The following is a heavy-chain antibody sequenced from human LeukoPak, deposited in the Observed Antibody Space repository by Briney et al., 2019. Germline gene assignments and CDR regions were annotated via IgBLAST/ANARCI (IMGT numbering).Heavy chain of an antibody. CDR3: ARDRGGPEGD. D-gene: IGHD2-15*01. V-gene: IGHV3-53*01. CDR1: GFTFSIYA. Sequence: GGSLRLSCAASGFTFSIYAMSWVRQTPGKGLEWVSVIYSSGSTYYADSVKGRFTISRDNSKNTLYLQMNSLRADDTAVYYCARDRGGPEGDWGQGTLVTVSS. CDR2: IYSSGST. J-gene: IGHJ4*02.